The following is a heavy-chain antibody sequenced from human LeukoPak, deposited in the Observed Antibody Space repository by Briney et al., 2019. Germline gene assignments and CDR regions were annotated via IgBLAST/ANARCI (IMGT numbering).Heavy chain of an antibody. CDR3: ASQVDYYDSSGRAPFNWFDP. CDR1: GYTFSSYA. J-gene: IGHJ5*02. D-gene: IGHD3-22*01. CDR2: ISYDGSNK. V-gene: IGHV3-30-3*01. Sequence: GGSLRLSRAASGYTFSSYAMHRVRQAPGKGLEWVAVISYDGSNKYYADSVKGRFTISRDNSKNTLYLQMNSLRAEDTAVYYCASQVDYYDSSGRAPFNWFDPWGQGTLVTVSS.